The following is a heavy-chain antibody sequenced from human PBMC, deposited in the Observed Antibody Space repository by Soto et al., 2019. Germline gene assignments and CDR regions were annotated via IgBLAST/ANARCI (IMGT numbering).Heavy chain of an antibody. Sequence: SVKVSCKASGGTFSSYAISWVRQAPGQGLEWMGGIIPIFGTANYAQKFQGRVTITADESTSTAYMELSSLRSEDTAVYYCARGVDKAMPADDYWGQGTLVTVSS. V-gene: IGHV1-69*13. D-gene: IGHD5-18*01. CDR1: GGTFSSYA. J-gene: IGHJ4*02. CDR2: IIPIFGTA. CDR3: ARGVDKAMPADDY.